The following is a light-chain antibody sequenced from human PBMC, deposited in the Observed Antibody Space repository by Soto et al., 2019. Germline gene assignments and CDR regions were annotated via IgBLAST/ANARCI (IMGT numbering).Light chain of an antibody. CDR3: SSYTSSSTLGV. CDR2: DVS. V-gene: IGLV2-14*01. CDR1: SSDVGGYNY. J-gene: IGLJ1*01. Sequence: QSVLTQPASVSGSPGQSITISCTGTSSDVGGYNYVSWYQQHPGKAPKLMIYDVSNRPSGVSNRFSGSKSGNTASLTISGLQAEDEPDYYCSSYTSSSTLGVFGTGTKVTVL.